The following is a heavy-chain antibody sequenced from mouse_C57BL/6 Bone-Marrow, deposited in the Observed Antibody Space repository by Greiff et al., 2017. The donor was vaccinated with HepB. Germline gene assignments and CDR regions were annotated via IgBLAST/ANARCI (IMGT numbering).Heavy chain of an antibody. D-gene: IGHD1-1*01. CDR3: ARGGITYAMDY. V-gene: IGHV5-15*01. Sequence: EVQGVESGGGLVQPGGSLKLSCAASGFTFSDYGMAWVRQAPRKGPEWVAFISNLAYSIYYADTVTGRFTISTENAKNTLYLEMSSLRSEDTAMYDCARGGITYAMDYWGQGTSVTVSS. CDR1: GFTFSDYG. J-gene: IGHJ4*01. CDR2: ISNLAYSI.